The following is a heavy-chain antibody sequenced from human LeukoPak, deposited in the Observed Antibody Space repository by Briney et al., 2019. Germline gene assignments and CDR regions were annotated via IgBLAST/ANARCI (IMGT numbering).Heavy chain of an antibody. CDR1: GGSISSSNW. CDR3: AREGNRNYDSSGYYFPSSCMYAFDI. V-gene: IGHV4-4*02. CDR2: IYHSGST. J-gene: IGHJ3*02. Sequence: PSGTLSLTCAVSGGSISSSNWWSWVRPPPGKGLEWIGEIYHSGSTNYNPSLKSRVTISVDKSKNQFSLKLSSVTAADTAVYYCAREGNRNYDSSGYYFPSSCMYAFDIWGQGTMVTVSS. D-gene: IGHD3-22*01.